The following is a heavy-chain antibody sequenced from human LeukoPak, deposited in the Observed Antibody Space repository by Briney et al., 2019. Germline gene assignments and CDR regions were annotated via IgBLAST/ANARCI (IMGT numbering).Heavy chain of an antibody. D-gene: IGHD6-19*01. J-gene: IGHJ4*02. CDR1: GFTFSIFG. CDR2: ISHTGNNR. V-gene: IGHV3-30*03. Sequence: GGSLRLSCAASGFTFSIFGMHWVRQAPGKGLEWVALISHTGNNRYYADSVKGRFSISRDNSKNTMYLQMDSLRAEDTTVYYCAAGYSSGWRNLIDYWGQGTLVTVSS. CDR3: AAGYSSGWRNLIDY.